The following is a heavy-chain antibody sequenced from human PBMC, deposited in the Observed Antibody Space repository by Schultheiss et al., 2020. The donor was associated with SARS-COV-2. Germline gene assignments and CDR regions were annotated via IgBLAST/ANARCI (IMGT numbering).Heavy chain of an antibody. D-gene: IGHD6-6*01. CDR1: GFTFSTYA. CDR2: ISYDSTNI. CDR3: ARWDEGMAARPDAFDI. V-gene: IGHV3-30-3*01. Sequence: GGSLRLSCAASGFTFSTYAMSWVRQAPGKGLEWVALISYDSTNIHYADSVKGRFTMSRDNSKNTLYLQMNSLRTEDTAVYYCARWDEGMAARPDAFDIWGQGTMVTGSS. J-gene: IGHJ3*02.